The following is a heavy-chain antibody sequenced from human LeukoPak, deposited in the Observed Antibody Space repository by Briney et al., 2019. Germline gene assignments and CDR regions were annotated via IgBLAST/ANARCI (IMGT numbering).Heavy chain of an antibody. J-gene: IGHJ4*02. V-gene: IGHV4-39*07. CDR2: IYDSGGT. CDR1: GGSISSYY. CDR3: ARDVPFIVVAGTKLPSYLDY. Sequence: SETLSLTCTVSGGSISSYYWAWIRQPPGKGLEWIGSIYDSGGTYYNPPLKSRVTISVDTSKNQFSLKLSSVTAADTAVYYCARDVPFIVVAGTKLPSYLDYWGQGTLVTVSS. D-gene: IGHD6-19*01.